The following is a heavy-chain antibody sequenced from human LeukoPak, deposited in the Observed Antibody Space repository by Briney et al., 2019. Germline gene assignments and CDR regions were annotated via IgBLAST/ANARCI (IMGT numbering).Heavy chain of an antibody. CDR1: GFTFSSYA. V-gene: IGHV3-21*01. CDR2: ISSSSSYI. J-gene: IGHJ4*02. Sequence: GRSLRLSCAASGFTFSSYAMHWVRQAPGKGLEWVSSISSSSSYIYYADSVKGRFTISRDNAKNSLYLQMNSLRAEDTAVYYCARALPRAFDYWGQGTLVTVSS. CDR3: ARALPRAFDY.